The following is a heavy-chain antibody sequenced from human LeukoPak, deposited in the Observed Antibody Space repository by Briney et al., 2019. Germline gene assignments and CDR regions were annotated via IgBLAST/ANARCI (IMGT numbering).Heavy chain of an antibody. CDR3: ARGLSPYYYGSGSSPGYMDV. V-gene: IGHV3-21*01. D-gene: IGHD3-10*01. Sequence: GGSLRLSCAASGFTFSNYSMNWVRQAPGKGLEWVSSISSSSTYIYYADSVKGRFTFSRDNAKNSLYLQMNSLRAEDTAMYYCARGLSPYYYGSGSSPGYMDVWGKGTTVTVSS. CDR2: ISSSSTYI. CDR1: GFTFSNYS. J-gene: IGHJ6*03.